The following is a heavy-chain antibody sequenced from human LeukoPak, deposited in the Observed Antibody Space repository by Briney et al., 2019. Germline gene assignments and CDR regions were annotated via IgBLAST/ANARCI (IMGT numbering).Heavy chain of an antibody. CDR3: ARYGSGYWFDP. CDR2: IYYSGST. CDR1: GGSISSSSYY. J-gene: IGHJ5*02. V-gene: IGHV4-39*01. D-gene: IGHD3-10*01. Sequence: SETLSLTCTVSGGSISSSSYYWGWIRQPPGKGLEWIGSIYYSGSTYYNPSLKSRVTISVDTSKNQFSLKLSSVTAADTAVYYCARYGSGYWFDPWGQGTLVTVSS.